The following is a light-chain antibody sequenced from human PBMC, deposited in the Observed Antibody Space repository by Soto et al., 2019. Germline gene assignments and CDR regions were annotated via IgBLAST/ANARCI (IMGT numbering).Light chain of an antibody. Sequence: QSVLTQPASVSGSPGQSITISCTGTSSDVGGYNYVSWFQQQPGKASKFMIYDVTNRPSGVSNRFSGSKSGNTASLTISCLQVEDEADYYCCSYTTSNNRQIVFGTGTKVTVL. V-gene: IGLV2-14*01. CDR3: CSYTTSNNRQIV. J-gene: IGLJ1*01. CDR1: SSDVGGYNY. CDR2: DVT.